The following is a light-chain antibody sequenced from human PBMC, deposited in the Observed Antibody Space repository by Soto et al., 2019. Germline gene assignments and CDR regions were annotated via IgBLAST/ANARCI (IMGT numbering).Light chain of an antibody. CDR3: QQRSNWPIT. V-gene: IGKV3-11*01. CDR1: QSVRNY. J-gene: IGKJ5*01. CDR2: DAS. Sequence: EIVLTQSPATLSLSPGERATLSCRTSQSVRNYFAWYQQKPGRAPRLLIYDASNRATGIPARFIGSGSGTDFTLTISSLEPEDFAVYYCQQRSNWPITFGQGTRLEIK.